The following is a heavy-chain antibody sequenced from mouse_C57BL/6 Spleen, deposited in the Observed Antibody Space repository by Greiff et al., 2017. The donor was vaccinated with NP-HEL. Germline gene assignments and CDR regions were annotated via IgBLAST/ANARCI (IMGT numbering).Heavy chain of an antibody. V-gene: IGHV1-50*01. J-gene: IGHJ2*01. CDR2: IDPSDSYT. Sequence: QVQLQQSGAELVKPGASVKLSCKASGYTFTSYWMQWVKQRPGQGLEWIGEIDPSDSYTNYNQKFKGKATLTVDTSSSTAYMQLSSLTSEDSAVYYCARGGDPYYFDYWGQGTTLTVSS. CDR3: ARGGDPYYFDY. CDR1: GYTFTSYW. D-gene: IGHD3-3*01.